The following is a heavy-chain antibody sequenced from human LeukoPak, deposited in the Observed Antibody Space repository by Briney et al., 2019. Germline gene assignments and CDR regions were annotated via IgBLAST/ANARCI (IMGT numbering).Heavy chain of an antibody. CDR3: AKRAPKLRYFDWFHDAFDI. V-gene: IGHV3-53*01. D-gene: IGHD3-9*01. Sequence: GGSLRLSCAASGFTVSSNYMSWVRQAPGKGLEWVSIIYSGGSTFYADSVKGRFTISRDNSKNTLYLQMNSLRAEDTAVYYCAKRAPKLRYFDWFHDAFDIWGQGTMVTVSS. CDR2: IYSGGST. J-gene: IGHJ3*02. CDR1: GFTVSSNY.